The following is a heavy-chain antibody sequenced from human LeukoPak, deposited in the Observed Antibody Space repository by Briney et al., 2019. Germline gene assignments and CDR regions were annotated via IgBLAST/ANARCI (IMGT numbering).Heavy chain of an antibody. J-gene: IGHJ4*02. V-gene: IGHV1-2*04. D-gene: IGHD3-22*01. CDR1: GYTFTGYY. Sequence: GASVKVSCKASGYTFTGYYMHWVRQAPGQGLEWMGWIIPNSGGTNYAQKFQGWVTMTRDTSISTAYMELSRLRSDDTAVYYCARDLAYYYDSSGLDYWGQGTLVTVSS. CDR3: ARDLAYYYDSSGLDY. CDR2: IIPNSGGT.